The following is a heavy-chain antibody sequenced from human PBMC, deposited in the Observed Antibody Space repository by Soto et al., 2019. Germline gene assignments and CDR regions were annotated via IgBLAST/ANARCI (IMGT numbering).Heavy chain of an antibody. D-gene: IGHD2-15*01. CDR1: GYTFTSYG. CDR2: ISDYNGNT. CDR3: ARAGDCSGGSCYSRWFER. J-gene: IGHJ5*02. Sequence: ASVKVSCKASGYTFTSYGISWVRQAPGEGLEWMGWISDYNGNTNYAQKLQGRVTMTTDTSTSTAYMELRSLRSDDTAVYYCARAGDCSGGSCYSRWFERWGKGNMVTVSS. V-gene: IGHV1-18*04.